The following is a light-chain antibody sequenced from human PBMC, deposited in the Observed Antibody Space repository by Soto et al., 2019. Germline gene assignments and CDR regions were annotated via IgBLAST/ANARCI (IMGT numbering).Light chain of an antibody. V-gene: IGKV1-5*03. CDR1: QSISSW. J-gene: IGKJ1*01. CDR3: QQYNSYPT. CDR2: KAS. Sequence: DIQMTQSPSTLSASVGDRVTITCRASQSISSWLDWYQQKPGKAPKLLIYKASSLESGVPSRLSGSGSGTEFTLTISSLQHDDFATYYCQQYNSYPTFGQGTKVEIK.